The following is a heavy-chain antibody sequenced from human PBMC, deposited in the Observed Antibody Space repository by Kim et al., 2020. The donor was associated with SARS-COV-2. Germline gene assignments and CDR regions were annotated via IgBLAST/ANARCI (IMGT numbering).Heavy chain of an antibody. CDR2: MNPNSGNT. CDR3: ARARSSGWTTGQNWFDP. J-gene: IGHJ5*02. Sequence: ASVKVSCKASGYTFTSYDINWVRQATGQGLEWMGWMNPNSGNTGYAQKFQGRVTMTRNTSISTAYMELSSLRSEDTAVYYCARARSSGWTTGQNWFDPWGQGTLVTVSS. V-gene: IGHV1-8*01. CDR1: GYTFTSYD. D-gene: IGHD6-19*01.